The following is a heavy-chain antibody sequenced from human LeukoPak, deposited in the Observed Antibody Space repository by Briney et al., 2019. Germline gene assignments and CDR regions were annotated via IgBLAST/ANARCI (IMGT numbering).Heavy chain of an antibody. CDR3: ARASYDYVWGSSLDP. Sequence: NPSETLSLTCAVYGGSFSGYYWSWIRQPPGKGLEWIGEINHSGSTNYNPSLKSRVTISVDTSKNQFSLKLSSVTAADTAVYYCARASYDYVWGSSLDPWGQGALVTVSS. D-gene: IGHD3-16*01. CDR1: GGSFSGYY. CDR2: INHSGST. J-gene: IGHJ5*02. V-gene: IGHV4-34*01.